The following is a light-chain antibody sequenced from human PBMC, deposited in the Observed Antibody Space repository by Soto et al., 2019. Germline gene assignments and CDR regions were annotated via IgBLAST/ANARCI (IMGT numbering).Light chain of an antibody. CDR1: QDVNTH. V-gene: IGKV3D-11*01. CDR2: DAS. CDR3: QHEFT. J-gene: IGKJ3*01. Sequence: EIVLTQSPATLSLSPGERATLSCRASQDVNTHLAWYQQKPGQAPRLLMYDASNRATGIPARFSGSGPGTDFTLTISSLEPEDFAVYYCQHEFTFGPGTKVDVK.